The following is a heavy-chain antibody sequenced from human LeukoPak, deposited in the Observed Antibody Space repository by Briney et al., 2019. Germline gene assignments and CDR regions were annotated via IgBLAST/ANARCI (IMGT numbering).Heavy chain of an antibody. Sequence: ASVKVSCKASGGTFSSYAISWVRQAPGQGLEWMGRIIPILGIANYAQKFQGRVTITADKSTSTAYMELSSLRSEDTAVYYCARDNQLGALEGAFDIWGQGTMVTVSS. D-gene: IGHD1-26*01. CDR2: IIPILGIA. V-gene: IGHV1-69*04. CDR3: ARDNQLGALEGAFDI. J-gene: IGHJ3*02. CDR1: GGTFSSYA.